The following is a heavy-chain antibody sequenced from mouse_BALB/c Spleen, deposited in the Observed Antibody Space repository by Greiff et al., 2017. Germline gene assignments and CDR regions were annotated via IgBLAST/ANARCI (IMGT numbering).Heavy chain of an antibody. CDR1: GFSLTSYD. J-gene: IGHJ3*01. CDR2: IWTGGGT. CDR3: VRESGNAWFAY. V-gene: IGHV2-9-2*01. Sequence: VQVVESGPGLVAPSQSLSITCTVSGFSLTSYDISWIRQPPGKGLEWLGVIWTGGGTNYNSAFMSRLSISKDNSKSQVFLKMNSLQTDDTAIYYCVRESGNAWFAYWGQGTLVTVSA. D-gene: IGHD1-3*01.